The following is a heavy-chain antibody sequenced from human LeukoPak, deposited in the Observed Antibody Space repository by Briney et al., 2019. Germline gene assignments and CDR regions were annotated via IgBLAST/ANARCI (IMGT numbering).Heavy chain of an antibody. CDR3: AREGDSSGPSVGLDY. CDR1: GFTFSSYS. Sequence: GGSLRLSCAASGFTFSSYSMNWVRQAPGKGLEWVSYISSSSSTIYHADSVKGRFTISRDDAKNSLDQQMNSLRDEDTAVYYCAREGDSSGPSVGLDYWGQGTLVTVSS. V-gene: IGHV3-48*02. D-gene: IGHD3-22*01. CDR2: ISSSSSTI. J-gene: IGHJ4*02.